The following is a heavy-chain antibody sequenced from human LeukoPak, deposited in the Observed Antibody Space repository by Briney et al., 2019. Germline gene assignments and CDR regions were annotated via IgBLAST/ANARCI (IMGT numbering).Heavy chain of an antibody. CDR3: VRRGDASSGWGDHDF. CDR2: IGGSGDKT. Sequence: GGSLRLSCAASGFTFNRNAISWVRQAPGKGLEWVSTIGGSGDKTFYADSVKGRFTISRDNSKNMVHMQMNSLTGEDTALYYCVRRGDASSGWGDHDFWGQGALVTVSS. V-gene: IGHV3-23*01. J-gene: IGHJ4*02. CDR1: GFTFNRNA. D-gene: IGHD6-19*01.